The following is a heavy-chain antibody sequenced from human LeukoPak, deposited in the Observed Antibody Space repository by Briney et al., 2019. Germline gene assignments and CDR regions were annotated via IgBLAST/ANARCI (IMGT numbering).Heavy chain of an antibody. CDR3: AKDVGKWESLHFFDY. D-gene: IGHD1-26*01. V-gene: IGHV3-23*01. CDR2: ISGSGAST. J-gene: IGHJ4*02. Sequence: PGGSLRLSCLTSGFTFSTNAMSWVRQAPGKGLELISGISGSGASTYYADSVTGRFTISRDNSRNTLYLQMNSLRGDDTAVYYCAKDVGKWESLHFFDYWGQGTLVTVSS. CDR1: GFTFSTNA.